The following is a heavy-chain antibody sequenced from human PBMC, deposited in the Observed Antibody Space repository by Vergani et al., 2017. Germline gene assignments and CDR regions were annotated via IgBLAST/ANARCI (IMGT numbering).Heavy chain of an antibody. D-gene: IGHD1-1*01. Sequence: EVQLLESGGDLVQPGGSLRLSCAASGFTFNHYAMNWVRQAPGKGLEWVSHISPGASTVSYTDSVTGRFTVSRDNDNNSLTLDMTTLRVEDTAVYYCAKNPGISTTRHYYAMDVWGQGTTVTVPS. CDR2: ISPGASTV. J-gene: IGHJ6*02. CDR3: AKNPGISTTRHYYAMDV. CDR1: GFTFNHYA. V-gene: IGHV3-48*01.